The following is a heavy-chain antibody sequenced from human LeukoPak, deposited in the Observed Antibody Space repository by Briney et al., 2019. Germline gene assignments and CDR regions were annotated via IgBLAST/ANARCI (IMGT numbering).Heavy chain of an antibody. CDR2: ISSSGSTI. D-gene: IGHD3-9*01. CDR3: ARGADSGYSSDN. J-gene: IGHJ4*02. Sequence: GGSLRLSCAASGFTFSSYEMNWVRQAPGKGLEWVSYISSSGSTIYYADSVKGRFTISRDNAKNSLYLQMNSLRAEDTAVYYCARGADSGYSSDNWGQGTLVSVSS. CDR1: GFTFSSYE. V-gene: IGHV3-48*03.